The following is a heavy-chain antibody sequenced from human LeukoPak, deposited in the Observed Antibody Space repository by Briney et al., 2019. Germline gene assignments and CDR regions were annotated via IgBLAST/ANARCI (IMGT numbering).Heavy chain of an antibody. CDR1: GFTFSDYY. J-gene: IGHJ6*02. Sequence: GGSLRLSCAASGFTFSDYYMSWIRQAPGKGLAWVSYISSSGSTIYYADSVKGRFTISRDNAKNSLYLQMNSLRAEDTAVYYCARDYYDSSGGYYYGMDVWGQGTTVTVSS. CDR2: ISSSGSTI. D-gene: IGHD3-22*01. V-gene: IGHV3-11*01. CDR3: ARDYYDSSGGYYYGMDV.